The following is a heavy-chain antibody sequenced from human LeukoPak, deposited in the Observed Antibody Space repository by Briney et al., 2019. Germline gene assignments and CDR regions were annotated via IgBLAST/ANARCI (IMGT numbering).Heavy chain of an antibody. D-gene: IGHD3-22*01. V-gene: IGHV3-9*01. J-gene: IGHJ4*02. CDR2: ISWNSGSI. CDR1: GFTFDDYA. CDR3: AGVGYYYDSSGYSDY. Sequence: GRSLRLSCAASGFTFDDYAMHWVRQAPGKGLEWVSGISWNSGSIGYADSVKGRFTISRDNAKTSLYLQMNSLRAEDTALYYCAGVGYYYDSSGYSDYWGQGTLVTVSS.